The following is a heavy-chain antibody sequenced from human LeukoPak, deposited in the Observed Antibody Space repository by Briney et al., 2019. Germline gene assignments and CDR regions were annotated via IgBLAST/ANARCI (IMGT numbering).Heavy chain of an antibody. Sequence: GGSLRLSCAASGFTFSSYGMHWVRQAPGKGQEWVAVISYDGSNNYCADSVKGRFTISRDNSKDTVYLQMNSLRAEDTAVYYCAKGPLGYYDSSGYYPYYFDYWGQGTLVTVSS. CDR2: ISYDGSNN. V-gene: IGHV3-30*18. CDR1: GFTFSSYG. CDR3: AKGPLGYYDSSGYYPYYFDY. D-gene: IGHD3-22*01. J-gene: IGHJ4*02.